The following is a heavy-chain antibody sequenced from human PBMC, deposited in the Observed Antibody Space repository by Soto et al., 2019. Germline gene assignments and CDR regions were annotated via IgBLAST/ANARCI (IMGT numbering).Heavy chain of an antibody. Sequence: GASVKVSCKASGGTFSSYAISWVRQAPGQGLEWMGGIIPIFGTANYAQKFQGRVTITADESTSTAYMELSSLRSEDTAVYYCARGTDGLARRGMDVWGQGTTVTVSS. D-gene: IGHD2-8*01. J-gene: IGHJ6*02. CDR3: ARGTDGLARRGMDV. CDR2: IIPIFGTA. CDR1: GGTFSSYA. V-gene: IGHV1-69*13.